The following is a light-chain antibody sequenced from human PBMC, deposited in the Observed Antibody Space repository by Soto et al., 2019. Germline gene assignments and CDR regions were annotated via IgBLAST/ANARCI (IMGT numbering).Light chain of an antibody. J-gene: IGKJ2*01. CDR2: AAS. Sequence: DIQMTQSPSSLSASLGDTVTITCRASQSISNYLNWYQQKPGKAPKLLIYAASSLQSGVPSRFSGSESGTDFTLTISILQPGDFATYYCQQSYSAPYTFGQGTKLEIK. CDR3: QQSYSAPYT. V-gene: IGKV1-39*01. CDR1: QSISNY.